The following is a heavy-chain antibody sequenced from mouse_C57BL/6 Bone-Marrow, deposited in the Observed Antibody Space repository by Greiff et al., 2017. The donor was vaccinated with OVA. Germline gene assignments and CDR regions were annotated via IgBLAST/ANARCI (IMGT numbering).Heavy chain of an antibody. CDR3: AREEESDY. Sequence: QVQLQQPGAELVRPGTSVKLSCKASGYTFTSYWMHWVKQRPGQGLEWIGVIDPSDSYTNYNQKFKGKATLTVDTSSSTAYMQLSSLTSEDSAVYYCAREEESDYWGKGTTLTVSS. J-gene: IGHJ2*01. CDR1: GYTFTSYW. V-gene: IGHV1-59*01. CDR2: IDPSDSYT.